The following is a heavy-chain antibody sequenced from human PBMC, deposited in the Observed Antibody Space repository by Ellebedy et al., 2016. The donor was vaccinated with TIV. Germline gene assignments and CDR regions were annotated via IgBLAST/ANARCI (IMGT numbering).Heavy chain of an antibody. CDR1: GFTFNDHW. CDR3: ARGRDY. Sequence: GESLKISCEGFGFTFNDHWMTWFRQAPGKGLEWLSFISGSGATILYADSVRGRFTISRDDAKNSLYLQMNSLRVEDTAVYYCARGRDYWGQGTLVTVSS. CDR2: ISGSGATI. V-gene: IGHV3-11*04. J-gene: IGHJ4*02.